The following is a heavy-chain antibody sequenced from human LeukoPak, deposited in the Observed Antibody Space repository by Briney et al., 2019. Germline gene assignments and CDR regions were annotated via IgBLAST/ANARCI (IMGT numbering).Heavy chain of an antibody. J-gene: IGHJ3*02. D-gene: IGHD4-17*01. V-gene: IGHV1-69*04. CDR2: IIPILGIA. Sequence: SVKVSCKASGGTFSSYAISWVRQAPGQGLEWMGRIIPILGIANYAQKFQGRVTITADTSTSTAYMELSSPRSEDTAVYYCAREWSYGDYVAFDIWGQGTMVTVSS. CDR3: AREWSYGDYVAFDI. CDR1: GGTFSSYA.